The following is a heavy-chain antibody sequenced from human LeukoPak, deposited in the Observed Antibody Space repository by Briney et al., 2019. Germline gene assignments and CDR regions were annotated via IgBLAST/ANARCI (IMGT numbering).Heavy chain of an antibody. CDR2: ITGSGAST. D-gene: IGHD3-9*01. CDR1: GFTFSSYA. V-gene: IGHV3-23*01. J-gene: IGHJ4*02. CDR3: ARPHYDILTGYMYYFDY. Sequence: GGSLRLSCAASGFTFSSYAMTWVRQAPGKGLGWVSHITGSGASTYYADSVKGRFTISRDNSNNSLYLQMNSLRADDTAVYYCARPHYDILTGYMYYFDYWGQGTLVTVSS.